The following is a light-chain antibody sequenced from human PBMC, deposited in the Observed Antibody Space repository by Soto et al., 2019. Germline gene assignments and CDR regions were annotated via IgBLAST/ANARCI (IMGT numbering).Light chain of an antibody. J-gene: IGLJ1*01. CDR3: SSYTSTSTPRV. V-gene: IGLV2-14*01. CDR1: SSDVGGYNY. CDR2: EVS. Sequence: QSVLTQPASVSGSPGQSITISCTGTSSDVGGYNYVSWYQLHPGKAPKLIICEVSHRPSGASNHFSGYKSGNTASLTISGLQAEDEADYYCSSYTSTSTPRVFGTGTKVTVL.